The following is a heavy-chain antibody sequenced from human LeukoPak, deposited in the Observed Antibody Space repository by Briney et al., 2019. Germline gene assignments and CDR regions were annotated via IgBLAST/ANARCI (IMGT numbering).Heavy chain of an antibody. V-gene: IGHV4-59*01. CDR3: ARDSGYSSSYDH. Sequence: SETLSLTCTVSGVSISSAYWSWIRQPPEKGLEWIAYVRYNGGTNYNPSLKSRVTISVDTSRNQFSLKLTSVTAADTAVYYCARDSGYSSSYDHWGQGTLVSVSA. J-gene: IGHJ4*02. CDR2: VRYNGGT. CDR1: GVSISSAY. D-gene: IGHD6-13*01.